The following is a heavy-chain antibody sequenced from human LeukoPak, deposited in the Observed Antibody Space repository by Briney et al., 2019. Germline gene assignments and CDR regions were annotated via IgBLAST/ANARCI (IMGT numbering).Heavy chain of an antibody. D-gene: IGHD6-19*01. Sequence: LSGRSLRLSCAASGFTFSSYAMHWVRQAPGKGLEWVAVISYDGSNKYYADSVKGRFTISRDNSKNTLYLQMNSLRAEDTAVYYCARAEKIAVVGMGYYFDYWGQGTLVTVSS. CDR3: ARAEKIAVVGMGYYFDY. J-gene: IGHJ4*02. V-gene: IGHV3-30-3*01. CDR2: ISYDGSNK. CDR1: GFTFSSYA.